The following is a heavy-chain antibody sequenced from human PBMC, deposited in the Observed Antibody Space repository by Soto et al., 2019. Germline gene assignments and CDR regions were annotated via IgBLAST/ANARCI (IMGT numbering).Heavy chain of an antibody. V-gene: IGHV1-69*13. CDR1: GGTFSSYA. CDR2: IIPIFGTA. J-gene: IGHJ6*02. CDR3: ARVDSNSLYYYYGMDV. Sequence: SVKVSCKASGGTFSSYAISWVRQAPGQGLEWMGGIIPIFGTANYAQKFQGRVTITADESTSTAYMELSSLRSEDTAVYYCARVDSNSLYYYYGMDVWGQVTTGTISS. D-gene: IGHD4-4*01.